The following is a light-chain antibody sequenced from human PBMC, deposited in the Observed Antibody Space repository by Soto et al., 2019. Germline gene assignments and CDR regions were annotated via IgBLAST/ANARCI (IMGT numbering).Light chain of an antibody. Sequence: QSVLTQPPSASGTPGQGVTISCSGSSSNVGSNVVNWYQQLPRTTPKLLIYGNDQRPSGVPDRFSGSKSGTSASLAISGLHYEDEADYYCAAWDDSRSVVAFGGGTKLTVL. V-gene: IGLV1-44*01. J-gene: IGLJ2*01. CDR2: GND. CDR3: AAWDDSRSVVA. CDR1: SSNVGSNV.